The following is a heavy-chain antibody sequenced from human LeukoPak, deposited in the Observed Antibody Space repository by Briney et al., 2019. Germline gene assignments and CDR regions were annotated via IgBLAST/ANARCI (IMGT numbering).Heavy chain of an antibody. CDR1: GFTFRNYW. J-gene: IGHJ3*02. CDR3: AREKVVVVVGNDAFDI. Sequence: GGSLRLSCAASGFTFRNYWMHWVRQAPGKGLEWVANIKQDGSEKYYVDSVKGRFTISRDNAKNSLYLQMNSLRAEDTAVYYCAREKVVVVVGNDAFDIWGQGTMVTVSS. D-gene: IGHD2-15*01. CDR2: IKQDGSEK. V-gene: IGHV3-7*01.